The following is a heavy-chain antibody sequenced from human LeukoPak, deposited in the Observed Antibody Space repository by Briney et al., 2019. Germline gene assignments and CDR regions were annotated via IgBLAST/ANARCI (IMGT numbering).Heavy chain of an antibody. V-gene: IGHV4-34*01. CDR3: ARRAPPSGSRLRGRFDY. Sequence: SETLSLTCAVYGGSFSGYYWSWIRQPPGKGLEWIEEINHSGSTNYNPSLKSRVTISVDTSKNQFSLKLSSVTAADTAVYYCARRAPPSGSRLRGRFDYWGQGTLVTVSS. CDR2: INHSGST. J-gene: IGHJ4*02. D-gene: IGHD6-19*01. CDR1: GGSFSGYY.